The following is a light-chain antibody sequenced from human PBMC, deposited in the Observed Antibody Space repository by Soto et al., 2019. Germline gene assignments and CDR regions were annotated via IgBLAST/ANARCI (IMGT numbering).Light chain of an antibody. CDR2: YDN. J-gene: IGLJ2*01. Sequence: QSVLTQPPSVSEAPRQRVTISCSGSSSNIGNNAVNWYQQLPGKAPKLLIYYDNLLPSGVSDRFSGSKSGTSASLAISGLQSEDEADYSCAVWDDSLNAVVFGGGTKLTVL. CDR3: AVWDDSLNAVV. CDR1: SSNIGNNA. V-gene: IGLV1-36*01.